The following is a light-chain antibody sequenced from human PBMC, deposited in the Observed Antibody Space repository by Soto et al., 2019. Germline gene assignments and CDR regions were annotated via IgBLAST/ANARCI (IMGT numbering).Light chain of an antibody. CDR1: QGISSY. Sequence: DIQLTQSPSFLSASVGDRVTITCRASQGISSYLAWSQQKPGKAPKLLIYAASTLQGGAPSRFSGSGSGTEFTLTISSLQPEYCATDYCQQVSSYALTFGGGTKVEIE. CDR2: AAS. J-gene: IGKJ4*01. CDR3: QQVSSYALT. V-gene: IGKV1-9*01.